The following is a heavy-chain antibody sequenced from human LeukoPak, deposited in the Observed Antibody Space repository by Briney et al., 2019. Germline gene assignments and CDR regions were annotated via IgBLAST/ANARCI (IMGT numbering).Heavy chain of an antibody. CDR1: GFTFSSYA. CDR3: AGYICSGGSCYRYFDY. Sequence: GGSLRLSCAASGFTFSSYAMSWVRQPPGKGLEWVSTISGSGGGTYYADSVKGRFTISRDNSKNTLYLQMNSLRPEDTAVYYCAGYICSGGSCYRYFDYWGQGTLVTVSS. V-gene: IGHV3-23*01. D-gene: IGHD2-15*01. J-gene: IGHJ4*02. CDR2: ISGSGGGT.